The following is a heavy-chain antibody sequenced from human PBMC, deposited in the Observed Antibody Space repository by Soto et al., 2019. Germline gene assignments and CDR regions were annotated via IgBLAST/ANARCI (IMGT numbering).Heavy chain of an antibody. V-gene: IGHV1-3*01. J-gene: IGHJ5*02. Sequence: ASVKVSCKASGYTFTSYAMHWVRQAPGQRLEWMGWINAGNGNTKYSQKFQGRVTITRDTSASTAYMELSSLRSEDTAVYYCAREGPYCSSTSCYNWFDPWGQGTLVTV. CDR2: INAGNGNT. CDR3: AREGPYCSSTSCYNWFDP. CDR1: GYTFTSYA. D-gene: IGHD2-2*01.